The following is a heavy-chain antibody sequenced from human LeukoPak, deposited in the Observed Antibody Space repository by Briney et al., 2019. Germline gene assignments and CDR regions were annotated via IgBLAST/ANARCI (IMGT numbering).Heavy chain of an antibody. V-gene: IGHV3-33*01. J-gene: IGHJ4*02. CDR3: ARDTPIAAAGTAYVLDY. CDR1: GISFSKYG. Sequence: GGSLRLSCAAPGISFSKYGMHWVRQAPGKGLEWVAIIWYDGSKKDYADSVKGRFIISRDNSKNTLYLQMDSLRAEDTAVYYCARDTPIAAAGTAYVLDYWGQGTLVSVSS. CDR2: IWYDGSKK. D-gene: IGHD3-10*02.